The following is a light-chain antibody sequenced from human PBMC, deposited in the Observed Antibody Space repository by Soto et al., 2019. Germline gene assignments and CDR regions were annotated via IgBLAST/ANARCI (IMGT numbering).Light chain of an antibody. J-gene: IGLJ2*01. CDR2: TNN. CDR1: GSNIGSNV. Sequence: QSVVTQPPSASGTPGQRVTISCSGSGSNIGSNVAFWYQQLPGTAPKLLINTNNQRPSGVPDRFSGSKSGTSASLAISGLRSEDEAYYYCATWDDSLSRVVFGGGTKLTVL. CDR3: ATWDDSLSRVV. V-gene: IGLV1-47*01.